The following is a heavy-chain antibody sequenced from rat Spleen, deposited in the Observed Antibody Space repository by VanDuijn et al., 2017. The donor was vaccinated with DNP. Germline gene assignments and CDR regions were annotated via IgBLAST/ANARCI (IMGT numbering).Heavy chain of an antibody. CDR1: GHSITNSYR. CDR3: ASTQYSGDVNWFAY. CDR2: INSAGNT. Sequence: EVQLQESGPGLVKPSQSLSLTCSVTGHSITNSYRWNWIRKFPGNKLEWMGYINSAGNTRYNPSLKSRISITRDTSKNQFFLQVNSVTTEDIATYYCASTQYSGDVNWFAYWGQGTLVTVSS. V-gene: IGHV3-3*01. J-gene: IGHJ3*01. D-gene: IGHD1-1*01.